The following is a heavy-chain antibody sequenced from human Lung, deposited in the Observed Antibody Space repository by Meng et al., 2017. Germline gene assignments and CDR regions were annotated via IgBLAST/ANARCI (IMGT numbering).Heavy chain of an antibody. V-gene: IGHV3-15*01. CDR1: GFYCNNAW. CDR3: TWDDKAVSDY. Sequence: VAWGGDLVKAWGSRRLSCAACGFYCNNAWMSWVRQAPGKGLGWVGRIKSNTDGGTAEYAAPVTGRFTISRDDSKSTLYLQMSGLRIDDTGVYYCTWDDKAVSDYWGQGTLVTVSS. CDR2: IKSNTDGGTA. D-gene: IGHD1-26*01. J-gene: IGHJ4*02.